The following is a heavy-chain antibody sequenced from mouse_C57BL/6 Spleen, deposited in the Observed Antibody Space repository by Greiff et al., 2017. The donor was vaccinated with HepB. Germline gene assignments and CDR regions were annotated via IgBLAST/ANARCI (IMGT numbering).Heavy chain of an antibody. CDR2: INPYNGGT. V-gene: IGHV1-19*01. CDR3: ARGLYAMDY. CDR1: GYTFTDYY. D-gene: IGHD3-1*01. Sequence: EVQLQQSGPVLVKPGASVKMSCKASGYTFTDYYMNWVKQSHGKSLEWIGVINPYNGGTSYNQKFKGKATLTVDKSSSTAYMELNSLTSEDSAVYDCARGLYAMDYWGQGTSVTVSS. J-gene: IGHJ4*01.